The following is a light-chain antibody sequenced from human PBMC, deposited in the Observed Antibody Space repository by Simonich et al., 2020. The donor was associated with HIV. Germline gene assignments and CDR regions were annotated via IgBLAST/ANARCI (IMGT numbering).Light chain of an antibody. CDR2: EVN. Sequence: QSALTQPPSASGSPGPSVTISCTGTSSDVGRYDYVSWYQQHPGKAPKHMIYEVNKRPSGVPDRFSGSKSGNTASLTVSGLQAEDEAHYYCSSYAGSKNLVFGGGTKLTVL. CDR3: SSYAGSKNLV. J-gene: IGLJ2*01. CDR1: SSDVGRYDY. V-gene: IGLV2-8*01.